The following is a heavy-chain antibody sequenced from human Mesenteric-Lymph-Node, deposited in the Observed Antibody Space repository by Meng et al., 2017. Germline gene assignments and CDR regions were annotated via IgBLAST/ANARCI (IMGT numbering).Heavy chain of an antibody. V-gene: IGHV3-74*03. D-gene: IGHD1-1*01. J-gene: IGHJ1*01. CDR2: IDPDGSDP. CDR3: TNDRLNH. CDR1: GFSFTDHW. Sequence: VQLVESGGGLAPPGGSLRLSCTASGFSFTDHWMHWVRQGPGKGPVWVSRIDPDGSDPTYADSVKGRFSISRDNAKNTVYLQMNSLRAEDLALYYCTNDRLNHWGQGALVTVSS.